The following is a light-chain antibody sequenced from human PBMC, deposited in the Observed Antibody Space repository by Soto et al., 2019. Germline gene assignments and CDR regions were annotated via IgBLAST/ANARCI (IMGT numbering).Light chain of an antibody. CDR2: GAS. CDR3: QQYNVWWT. V-gene: IGKV3-15*01. J-gene: IGKJ1*01. Sequence: EIVLTQSPGTLSLSIGERATVSCRASQSVSSSYLAWYQQKPGQAPRLLIYGASTRATGVPARFSGSGSGTEFTLTISSLQSEDFAVYYCQQYNVWWTFGQGTIVDIK. CDR1: QSVSSSY.